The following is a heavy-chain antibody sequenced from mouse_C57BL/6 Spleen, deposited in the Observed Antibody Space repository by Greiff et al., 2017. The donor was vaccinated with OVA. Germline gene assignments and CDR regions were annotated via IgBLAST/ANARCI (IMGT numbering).Heavy chain of an antibody. V-gene: IGHV5-16*01. CDR3: ARAIHYYGSSPYAMDY. J-gene: IGHJ4*01. CDR1: GFTFSDYY. Sequence: EVKLMESEGGLVQPGSSMKLSCTASGFTFSDYYMAWVRQVPEKGLEWVANINYDGSSTYYLDSLKSRFIISRDNAKNILYLQMSSLKSEDTATYYSARAIHYYGSSPYAMDYWGQGTSVTVSS. D-gene: IGHD1-1*01. CDR2: INYDGSST.